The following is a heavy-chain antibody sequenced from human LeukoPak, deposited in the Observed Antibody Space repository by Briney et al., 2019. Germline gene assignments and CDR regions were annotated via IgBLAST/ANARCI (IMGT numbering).Heavy chain of an antibody. CDR3: AKEPTVTTVLRWVIGSLTFDY. V-gene: IGHV3-23*01. D-gene: IGHD4-17*01. CDR1: GFTFSSYA. Sequence: GGSLRLSCTASGFTFSSYAMSWVRQAPGKGLEWVSAISGSGGSTYYADSVKGRFTIPRDNSKNTLYLQMNSLRAEDTAVYYCAKEPTVTTVLRWVIGSLTFDYWGQGTLVTVSS. J-gene: IGHJ4*02. CDR2: ISGSGGST.